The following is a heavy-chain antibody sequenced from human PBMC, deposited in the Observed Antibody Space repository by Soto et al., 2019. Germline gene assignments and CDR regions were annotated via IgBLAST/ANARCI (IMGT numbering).Heavy chain of an antibody. CDR3: AKDRDVVTTAIEYHFDY. J-gene: IGHJ4*01. CDR1: GFSFSGYE. CDR2: ISSSATTI. Sequence: PXVCLRLSCAACGFSFSGYEMSWVRQVPGKGLEWISYISSSATTIYYADSVKGRFTISRDNAKNSLYLQMNRLRAEDTAVYYCAKDRDVVTTAIEYHFDYWGQRTLVTVSS. D-gene: IGHD2-21*02. V-gene: IGHV3-48*03.